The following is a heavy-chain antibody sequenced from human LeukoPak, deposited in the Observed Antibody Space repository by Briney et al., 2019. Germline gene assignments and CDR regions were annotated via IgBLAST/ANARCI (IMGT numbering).Heavy chain of an antibody. Sequence: ASLKVSCKVSGYTLTELSMHWVRQAPGKGLERMGGFDPEDGETIYAQKFQGRVTMTEDTSTDTAYMELSSLRSEDTAVYYCATKGLVPAPRYNWFDPWGQGTLVTVSS. CDR1: GYTLTELS. J-gene: IGHJ5*02. CDR2: FDPEDGET. CDR3: ATKGLVPAPRYNWFDP. V-gene: IGHV1-24*01. D-gene: IGHD2-2*01.